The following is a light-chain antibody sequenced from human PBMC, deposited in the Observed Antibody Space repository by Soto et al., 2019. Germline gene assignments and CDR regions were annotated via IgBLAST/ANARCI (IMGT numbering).Light chain of an antibody. CDR2: EVI. J-gene: IGLJ1*01. CDR3: SSYTTSSTYV. Sequence: QSVLTQPASVSGSPGQSITVSCTGTSSDVGGYGYVSWYQQHPGKAPKLMIYEVINRPSGVSNRFSGSKSGNTASLTISGLQAEDGADYYCSSYTTSSTYVFGTGTKVTVL. V-gene: IGLV2-14*01. CDR1: SSDVGGYGY.